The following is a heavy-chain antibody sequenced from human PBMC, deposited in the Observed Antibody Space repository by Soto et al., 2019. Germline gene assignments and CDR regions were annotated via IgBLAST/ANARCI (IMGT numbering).Heavy chain of an antibody. D-gene: IGHD5-12*01. J-gene: IGHJ4*02. CDR1: GGTFSSYA. CDR2: IIPIFGTA. V-gene: IGHV1-69*13. CDR3: ASRHGYNFDY. Sequence: ASVKVSCKASGGTFSSYAISWVRQAPGQGLEWMGGIIPIFGTANCAQKFQGRVTITADESTSTAYMELSSLRSEDTAVYYCASRHGYNFDYWGQGTLVTVSS.